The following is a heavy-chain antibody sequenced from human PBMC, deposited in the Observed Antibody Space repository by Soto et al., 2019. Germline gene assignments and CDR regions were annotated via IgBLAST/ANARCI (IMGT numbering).Heavy chain of an antibody. CDR3: AKDSGWFVDY. V-gene: IGHV3-30*18. Sequence: QVQLVESGGGVVQPGRSLRLSCAASGFTCSSYGMHWVPQAPGKGLEWVAVISYDGSNKYYADSVKGRFTITRDNSKNTRYLKMNSLRAEDTAGYSCAKDSGWFVDYWGQGTLVTVSS. J-gene: IGHJ4*02. CDR2: ISYDGSNK. CDR1: GFTCSSYG. D-gene: IGHD3-10*01.